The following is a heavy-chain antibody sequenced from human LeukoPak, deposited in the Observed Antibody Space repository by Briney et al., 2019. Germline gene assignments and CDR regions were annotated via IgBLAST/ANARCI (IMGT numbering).Heavy chain of an antibody. Sequence: SQTLSLTCTVSGGSISSGSYYWSWIRQPAGKGLEWIGRIYTSGSTNYNPSLKSRVTISVDTSKNQFSLKLSSVTAADTAVYYCARAGAVAGLGLFDYWGQGTLVTVSS. J-gene: IGHJ4*02. D-gene: IGHD6-13*01. CDR3: ARAGAVAGLGLFDY. CDR1: GGSISSGSYY. CDR2: IYTSGST. V-gene: IGHV4-61*02.